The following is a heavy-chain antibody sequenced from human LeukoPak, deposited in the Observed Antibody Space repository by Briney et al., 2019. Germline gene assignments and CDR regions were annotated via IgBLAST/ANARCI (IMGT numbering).Heavy chain of an antibody. Sequence: GGSLRLSCAASGFTFSSYVMHWVRQAPGKGLEWVAIISYDGSNEYYADSVKGRFTISRDNSKNTLYLQMNSLRAEDTAVYYCAKDTEAVAGYFDYWGQGTLVTVSS. V-gene: IGHV3-30*04. J-gene: IGHJ4*02. CDR1: GFTFSSYV. CDR2: ISYDGSNE. D-gene: IGHD6-19*01. CDR3: AKDTEAVAGYFDY.